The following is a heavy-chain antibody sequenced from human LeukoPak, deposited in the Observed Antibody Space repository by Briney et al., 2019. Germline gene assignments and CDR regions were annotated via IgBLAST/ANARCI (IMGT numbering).Heavy chain of an antibody. CDR2: ISTGGGST. V-gene: IGHV3-23*01. CDR1: GFSFSYYA. CDR3: AKSDRYCSSTSCYPLYYYYGVDV. J-gene: IGHJ6*02. D-gene: IGHD2-2*01. Sequence: GGSLRLSCAASGFSFSYYAMSWVRQAPGKGLEWVSAISTGGGSTFYADSVKGRFTISRDNSKNTLYLQMYSLRAEDTAVYSCAKSDRYCSSTSCYPLYYYYGVDVWGQGTPVTVSS.